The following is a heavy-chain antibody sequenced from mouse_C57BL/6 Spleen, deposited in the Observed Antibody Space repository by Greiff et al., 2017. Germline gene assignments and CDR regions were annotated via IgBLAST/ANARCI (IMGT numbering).Heavy chain of an antibody. D-gene: IGHD2-3*01. V-gene: IGHV1-53*01. J-gene: IGHJ4*01. CDR3: ARPWLLLYYAMDY. Sequence: QVQLQQPGTELVKPGASVKLSCKASGYTFTSSWMHWVKQRPGQGLEWIGNINPSNGGTNYNEKFKSKATLTVDKSSSTAYMQLSSLTSEDSAVYYGARPWLLLYYAMDYWGQGTSVTVSS. CDR2: INPSNGGT. CDR1: GYTFTSSW.